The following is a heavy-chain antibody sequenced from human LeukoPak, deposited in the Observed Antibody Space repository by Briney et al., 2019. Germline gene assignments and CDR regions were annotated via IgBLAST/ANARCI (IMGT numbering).Heavy chain of an antibody. D-gene: IGHD2-21*02. CDR1: GGTFSSYA. CDR3: ARAKPDCGGDCYSCEFDY. CDR2: IIPIFGTA. Sequence: GASVNVSCTASGGTFSSYAISWVRQAPGQGLEWMGGIIPIFGTANYAQKFQGRVTITADESTSTAYMELSSLRSEDTAVYYCARAKPDCGGDCYSCEFDYWGQGTLVTVSS. V-gene: IGHV1-69*13. J-gene: IGHJ4*02.